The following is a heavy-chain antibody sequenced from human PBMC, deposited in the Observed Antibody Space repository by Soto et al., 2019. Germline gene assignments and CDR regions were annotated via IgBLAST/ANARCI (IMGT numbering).Heavy chain of an antibody. CDR2: IYYSGST. V-gene: IGHV4-31*03. D-gene: IGHD3-3*01. Sequence: QVQLQESDPGLVKPSQTLSLTCTVSGGSISSGGYYWSWIRQPPGKGLEWLGYIYYSGSTYYNPAPKSRVTISVDTSKNQSALKLSSVTAAVTAVYYCAFMDLWSDNKVDDYWGQGTLVTVSS. CDR3: AFMDLWSDNKVDDY. J-gene: IGHJ4*02. CDR1: GGSISSGGYY.